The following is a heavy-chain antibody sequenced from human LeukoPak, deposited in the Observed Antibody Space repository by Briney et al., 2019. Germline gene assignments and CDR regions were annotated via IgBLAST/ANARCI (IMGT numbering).Heavy chain of an antibody. D-gene: IGHD1-26*01. V-gene: IGHV5-51*03. J-gene: IGHJ6*02. CDR2: IYPGDSDT. CDR1: GYSFTSYW. CDR3: AMVGVPGRSCMDV. Sequence: GESLKISCKGSGYSFTSYWIGWVRQMPGKGLGWMGIIYPGDSDTRYSPSFQGQVTISADKSISTAYLQWSSLNASDTAMYSCAMVGVPGRSCMDVWGQGTTVTVSS.